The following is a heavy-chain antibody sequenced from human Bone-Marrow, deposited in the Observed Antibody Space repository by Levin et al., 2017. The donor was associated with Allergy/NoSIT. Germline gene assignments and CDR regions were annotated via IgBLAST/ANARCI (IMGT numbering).Heavy chain of an antibody. CDR2: IYYSGST. D-gene: IGHD6-13*01. J-gene: IGHJ3*02. Sequence: SETLSLTCTVSGGSISSYYWSWIRQPPGKGLEWIGYIYYSGSTNYNPSLKSRVTISVDTSKNQFSLKLSSVTAADTAVYYCAREGIGSSWYEKNAFDIWGQGTMVTVSS. CDR1: GGSISSYY. CDR3: AREGIGSSWYEKNAFDI. V-gene: IGHV4-59*01.